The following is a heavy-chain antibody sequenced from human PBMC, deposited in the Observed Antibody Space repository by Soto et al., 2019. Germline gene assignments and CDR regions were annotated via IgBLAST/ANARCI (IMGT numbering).Heavy chain of an antibody. D-gene: IGHD5-12*01. CDR1: GGSVSSGAYY. CDR2: IYYSGST. CDR3: ARARLRAVYAFDI. Sequence: SETLSLTCTVSGGSVSSGAYYWTWIRQRPGKSLEWIGYIYYSGSTYYSPSLKSRLSISLDTSKNQFSLRLSSVTAADTAMYCCARARLRAVYAFDIWGQGTMVTVSS. J-gene: IGHJ3*02. V-gene: IGHV4-31*03.